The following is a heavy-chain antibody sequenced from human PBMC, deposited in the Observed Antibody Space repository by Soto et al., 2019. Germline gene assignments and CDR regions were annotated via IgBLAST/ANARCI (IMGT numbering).Heavy chain of an antibody. D-gene: IGHD6-13*01. CDR2: IYYRGNT. Sequence: PSETLSLTCTVSGGSISGSFWTWIRQPPGKGLEWIGYIYYRGNTNYNPSLKSRVTMSLDTSKNQFSLKLNPVTAADTAVYYCARLLGAAAGTAWWFDPWGQGTRVTVSS. CDR1: GGSISGSF. V-gene: IGHV4-59*01. J-gene: IGHJ5*02. CDR3: ARLLGAAAGTAWWFDP.